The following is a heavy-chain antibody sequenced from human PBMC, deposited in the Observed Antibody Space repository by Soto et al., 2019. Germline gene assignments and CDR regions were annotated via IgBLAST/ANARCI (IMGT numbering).Heavy chain of an antibody. Sequence: SETLSLTCTGSGGSISSGGYYWSWIRQHPGKGLEWIGYIYYSGSTYYNPSLKSRVTISVDTSKNQFSLKLTSVTAADTAVYYCARGPLTRYNWFDPWGQGTLVTVSS. J-gene: IGHJ5*02. CDR1: GGSISSGGYY. V-gene: IGHV4-61*08. D-gene: IGHD3-16*01. CDR3: ARGPLTRYNWFDP. CDR2: IYYSGST.